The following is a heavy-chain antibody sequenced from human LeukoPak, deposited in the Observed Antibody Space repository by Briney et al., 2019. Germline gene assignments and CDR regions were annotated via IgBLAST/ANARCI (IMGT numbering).Heavy chain of an antibody. J-gene: IGHJ4*02. V-gene: IGHV3-23*01. D-gene: IGHD6-19*01. CDR2: ISGSGGST. Sequence: GGSLRLSCAASGFTFSSYAMSWVRQAPGKGLEWVSAISGSGGSTYYADSGKGRFTISRDNSKNTLYLQMNSLRAEDTAVYYCAKGAGYSSGWYVGYWGQGTLVTVSS. CDR1: GFTFSSYA. CDR3: AKGAGYSSGWYVGY.